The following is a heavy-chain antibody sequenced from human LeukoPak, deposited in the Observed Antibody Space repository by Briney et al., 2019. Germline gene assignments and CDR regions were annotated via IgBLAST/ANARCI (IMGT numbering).Heavy chain of an antibody. CDR1: GFTFSSHA. J-gene: IGHJ4*02. Sequence: QPGGSLRLSCAASGFTFSSHATSWVRQAPGKGLEWVSVISGRGGSTYYADSVKGRFTISRDNSKNTLYLQMNSLRAEDTAVYYCAKLGDCANGVCYSREDRAYYFDYWGQGTLVTVSS. CDR2: ISGRGGST. CDR3: AKLGDCANGVCYSREDRAYYFDY. D-gene: IGHD2-8*01. V-gene: IGHV3-23*01.